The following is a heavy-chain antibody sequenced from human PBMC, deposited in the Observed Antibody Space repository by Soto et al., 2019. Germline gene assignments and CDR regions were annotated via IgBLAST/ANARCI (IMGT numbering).Heavy chain of an antibody. CDR2: ISSSSSTI. J-gene: IGHJ4*02. CDR3: ARTLIAAPGTVDY. D-gene: IGHD6-13*01. V-gene: IGHV3-48*02. Sequence: GALRLSCAASGFTFSSYSMNWVRQAPGKGLEWVSYISSSSSTIYYADSVKGRFTISRDNAKNSLYLQMNSLRDEETAVYYCARTLIAAPGTVDYWGQGTLVTVSS. CDR1: GFTFSSYS.